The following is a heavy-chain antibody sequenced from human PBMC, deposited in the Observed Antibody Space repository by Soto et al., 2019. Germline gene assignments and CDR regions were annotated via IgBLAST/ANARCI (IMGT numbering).Heavy chain of an antibody. Sequence: QVQLQQWGAGLLKPSETLSLTCAVYGGSFSGYYWSWIRQPPGKGLEWIGEINHSGSTNYNPSLKRRVTISVDTSKNQFSLNLSSVTAADTAVYYCARGLPSSCYRSSSVGMDVWGQGTTVTVS. J-gene: IGHJ6*02. CDR3: ARGLPSSCYRSSSVGMDV. D-gene: IGHD6-25*01. V-gene: IGHV4-34*01. CDR1: GGSFSGYY. CDR2: INHSGST.